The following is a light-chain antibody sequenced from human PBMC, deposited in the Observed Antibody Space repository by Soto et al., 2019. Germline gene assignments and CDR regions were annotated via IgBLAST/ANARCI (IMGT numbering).Light chain of an antibody. CDR3: QQLNNYPLT. CDR1: QSISDW. J-gene: IGKJ4*01. CDR2: KAS. Sequence: DIRMTQSPSTLSASVGDRVTITFLASQSISDWLAWFQQKPGNAPKLLIYKASTLESGVPSRFSGSGSDTEFTLTISSLQPEDFATYYCQQLNNYPLTFGGGTKVDI. V-gene: IGKV1-5*03.